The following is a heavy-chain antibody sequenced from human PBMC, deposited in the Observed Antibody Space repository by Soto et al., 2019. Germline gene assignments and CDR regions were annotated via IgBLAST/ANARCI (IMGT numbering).Heavy chain of an antibody. J-gene: IGHJ4*02. CDR2: IIPIFGTA. CDR1: GGTFSSYA. Sequence: QVQLVQSGAEMKKPGSSLKVSYKASGGTFSSYAISWVRQAPGQGLEWMGGIIPIFGTANYAQKFQGRVTIAADESTSTAYMELSSLRSEDTAVYYCASAAKKWERHPLLDYWGQGTLVTVSS. D-gene: IGHD1-26*01. V-gene: IGHV1-69*01. CDR3: ASAAKKWERHPLLDY.